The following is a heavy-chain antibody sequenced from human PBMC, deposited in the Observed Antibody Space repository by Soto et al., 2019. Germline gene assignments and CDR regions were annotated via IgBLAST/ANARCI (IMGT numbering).Heavy chain of an antibody. CDR3: ARLAPRYRIRDYNYVSLYF. CDR1: GGSVSHYY. J-gene: IGHJ6*02. V-gene: IGHV4-59*02. Sequence: QVSLQESGPGLVKPSETLSLTCTVSGGSVSHYYWTWIRPPPGKGLEWISYINYSGRTDHSPSLTSVVTISLDTSKNQFALRVISVTAADTAVYDCARLAPRYRIRDYNYVSLYFWGQGTTVIVS. CDR2: INYSGRT. D-gene: IGHD1-20*01.